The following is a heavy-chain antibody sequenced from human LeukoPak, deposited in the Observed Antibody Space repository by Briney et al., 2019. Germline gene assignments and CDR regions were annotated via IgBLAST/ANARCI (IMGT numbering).Heavy chain of an antibody. CDR3: AKDEGGSLEAPYPALDF. V-gene: IGHV3-23*01. Sequence: GGSLRLSCATSGFTFSSYAMSWVRQAPGKGLEWVSSISGSGGSTYYADSVKGRFTISRDSSKNTLYLQMNSLRAEDTAIYYCAKDEGGSLEAPYPALDFWGQGTKVTVSS. CDR2: ISGSGGST. J-gene: IGHJ3*01. CDR1: GFTFSSYA. D-gene: IGHD2-15*01.